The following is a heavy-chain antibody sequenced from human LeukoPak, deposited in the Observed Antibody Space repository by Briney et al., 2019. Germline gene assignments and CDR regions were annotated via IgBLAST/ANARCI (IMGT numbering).Heavy chain of an antibody. J-gene: IGHJ3*02. D-gene: IGHD5-18*01. CDR1: GFTFSSYN. Sequence: PGGSLRLSCVASGFTFSSYNMHWVRQAPGKGLEWVAVISYDGSNKYYADSVKGRSTISRDNSKNTLYLQVNSLRPEDTAVYYCGRDTVGYGGAFDSWGQGTMSPSRQ. V-gene: IGHV3-30-3*01. CDR2: ISYDGSNK. CDR3: GRDTVGYGGAFDS.